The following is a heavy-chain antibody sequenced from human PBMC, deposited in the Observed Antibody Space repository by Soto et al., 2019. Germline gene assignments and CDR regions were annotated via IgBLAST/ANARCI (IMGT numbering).Heavy chain of an antibody. CDR3: ARHPPTYGDYVVWWFDP. V-gene: IGHV4-39*01. Sequence: QLQLQESGPGLVKPSETLSLTCTVSGGSISSSSYYWGWIRQPPGKGLEWIGSIYYSGSTYYNPSLKSRVTISVDTSKNQFSLKLSSVTAADTAVYYCARHPPTYGDYVVWWFDPWGQGTLVTVSS. CDR1: GGSISSSSYY. J-gene: IGHJ5*02. CDR2: IYYSGST. D-gene: IGHD4-17*01.